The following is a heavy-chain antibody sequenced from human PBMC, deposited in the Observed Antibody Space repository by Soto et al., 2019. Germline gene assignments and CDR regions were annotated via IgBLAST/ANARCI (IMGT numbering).Heavy chain of an antibody. CDR2: IYYSGST. D-gene: IGHD3-3*01. Sequence: NPSETLSLTCTVSGGSISSYYWSWIRQPPGKGLEWIGYIYYSGSTNYNPSLKSRVTISVDTSKNQFSLKLSSVTAADTAVYYCARGSKYVFWSGSGNYYYSYYRAVWGKGTTVTVSS. CDR1: GGSISSYY. V-gene: IGHV4-59*08. J-gene: IGHJ6*03. CDR3: ARGSKYVFWSGSGNYYYSYYRAV.